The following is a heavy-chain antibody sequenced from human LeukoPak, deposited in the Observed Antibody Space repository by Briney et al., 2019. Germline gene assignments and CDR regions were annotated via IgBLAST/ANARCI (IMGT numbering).Heavy chain of an antibody. V-gene: IGHV3-30*18. D-gene: IGHD6-19*01. CDR3: AKDLGSSGRRYYFDY. J-gene: IGHJ4*02. CDR1: GFTFSSYG. Sequence: QPGRSLRLSCAASGFTFSSYGMHWVRQAPGKGLEWVAVISYDGSNKYYADSVKGRFTISRDNSKNTLYLQMYSLRAEDTAVYYCAKDLGSSGRRYYFDYWGQGTLVTVSS. CDR2: ISYDGSNK.